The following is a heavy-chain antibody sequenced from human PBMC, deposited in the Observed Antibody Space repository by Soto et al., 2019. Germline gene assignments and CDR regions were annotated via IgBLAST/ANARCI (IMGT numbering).Heavy chain of an antibody. CDR2: FDPEDGET. CDR3: ATGARTRVTPSYYYYYYMDV. CDR1: GYTLTELS. D-gene: IGHD4-17*01. V-gene: IGHV1-24*01. Sequence: ASVKVSCKVSGYTLTELSMHWVRQAPGKGLEWMGGFDPEDGETIYAQKFQGRVTMTEDTSTDTAYMELSSLRSEDTAVYYCATGARTRVTPSYYYYYYMDVWGKGTTVTVSS. J-gene: IGHJ6*03.